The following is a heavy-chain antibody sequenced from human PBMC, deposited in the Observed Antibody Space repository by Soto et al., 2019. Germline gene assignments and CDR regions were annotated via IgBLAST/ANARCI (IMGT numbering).Heavy chain of an antibody. D-gene: IGHD1-1*01. V-gene: IGHV2-5*02. Sequence: QITLKESGPTLVKPTQTLTLTCTFSGFSLSTSGVGVSWIRQPPGKALEWLALIYWDGDKRYSPSLKSRLTITEDASENQVVLTMTNMDPVDTATYYCAHRDWNDARYYFDYWGQGTLVTVSS. J-gene: IGHJ4*02. CDR3: AHRDWNDARYYFDY. CDR1: GFSLSTSGVG. CDR2: IYWDGDK.